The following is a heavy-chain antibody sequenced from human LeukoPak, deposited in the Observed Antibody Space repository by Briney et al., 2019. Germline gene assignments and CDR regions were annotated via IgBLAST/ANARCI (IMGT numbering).Heavy chain of an antibody. CDR1: GYSFSSYW. CDR2: IYPGDSDT. CDR3: ARHGSSCSNFYYMDV. V-gene: IGHV5-51*01. J-gene: IGHJ6*03. Sequence: GESLKISCQGSGYSFSSYWIGWVRQMPGKGLEWMGIIYPGDSDTRYSPSFRGQVTISADKSINTAYLQWSSLKASDTAMYYCARHGSSCSNFYYMDVWSKGTTVTVS. D-gene: IGHD2-15*01.